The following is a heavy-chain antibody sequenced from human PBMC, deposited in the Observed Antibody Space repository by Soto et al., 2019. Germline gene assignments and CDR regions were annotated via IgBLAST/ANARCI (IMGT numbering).Heavy chain of an antibody. J-gene: IGHJ4*02. CDR3: ARESEDLTSNFDY. CDR1: GFTFRSYW. CDR2: ISSTTNYI. V-gene: IGHV3-21*06. Sequence: TGGSLRLSCATSGFTFRSYWMSWVRQAPGKGLEWVSSISSTTNYIYYGDSMKGRFTISRDNAKNSLYLEMNSLRAEDTAVYYCARESEDLTSNFDYWGQGTLVTVSS.